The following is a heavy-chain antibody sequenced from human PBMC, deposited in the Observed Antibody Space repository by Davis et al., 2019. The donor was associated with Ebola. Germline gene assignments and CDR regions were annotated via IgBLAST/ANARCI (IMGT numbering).Heavy chain of an antibody. D-gene: IGHD3-10*01. CDR2: ISGSGGST. J-gene: IGHJ4*02. CDR1: GFTFSNSA. V-gene: IGHV3-23*01. Sequence: GESLKISCAASGFTFSNSAMSWLRQAPGKGPEWVSGISGSGGSTYYADSVKGRFTISRDNSKNTLYLQMNSLRAEDTAVYYCAKETDLWFGELLSYFDYWGQGTLVTVSS. CDR3: AKETDLWFGELLSYFDY.